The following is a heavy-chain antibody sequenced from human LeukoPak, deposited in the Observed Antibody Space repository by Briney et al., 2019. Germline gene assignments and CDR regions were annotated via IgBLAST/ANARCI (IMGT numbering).Heavy chain of an antibody. D-gene: IGHD3-9*01. J-gene: IGHJ6*02. CDR1: GGSISSCGYS. CDR2: IYHSGST. V-gene: IGHV4-30-2*01. CDR3: ARGPKYDILTGYAYYYYGMDV. Sequence: SQTLSLTCAVSGGSISSCGYSWRWIRQPPGKGLEWNGYIYHSGSTYYNPSLKSRVTISVDRSKNQFSLKLSSVTAADTAVYYCARGPKYDILTGYAYYYYGMDVWGQGTTVTVSS.